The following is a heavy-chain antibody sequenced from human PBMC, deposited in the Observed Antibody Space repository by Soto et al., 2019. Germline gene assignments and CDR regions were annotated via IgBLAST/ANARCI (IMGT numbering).Heavy chain of an antibody. CDR2: ITWHSDGM. J-gene: IGHJ6*03. Sequence: EVQLVESGGGLVQPGRSLRLSCIASGFNFNDHGMHWVRQAPGKGLEWVSGITWHSDGMGYADSVKGRFTISRDNAKNSLDLQMNSQRVEDTALYYCAKEDAGFSGYMDVWGKETTVTVSS. V-gene: IGHV3-9*01. CDR3: AKEDAGFSGYMDV. D-gene: IGHD3-10*01. CDR1: GFNFNDHG.